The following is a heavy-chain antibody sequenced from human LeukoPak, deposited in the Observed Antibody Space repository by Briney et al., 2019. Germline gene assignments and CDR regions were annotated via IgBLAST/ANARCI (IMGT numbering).Heavy chain of an antibody. CDR2: IRFDGDNK. CDR3: AKRGVVIRVILVGFHKEAYYFDS. Sequence: PGGSLRLSCAAFGFTFSSYGMHWVRQAPGKGLEWVAVIRFDGDNKYYGEAVKGRFTIARNNAENKLFLDMNNLRADDTAVYFCAKRGVVIRVILVGFHKEAYYFDSWGQGALVTVSS. V-gene: IGHV3-33*03. CDR1: GFTFSSYG. J-gene: IGHJ4*02. D-gene: IGHD3-22*01.